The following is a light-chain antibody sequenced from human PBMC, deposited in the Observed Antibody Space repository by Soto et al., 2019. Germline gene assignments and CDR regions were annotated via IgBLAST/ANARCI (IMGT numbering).Light chain of an antibody. CDR1: QSVGTF. CDR3: QHRTNWPRT. V-gene: IGKV3-11*01. J-gene: IGKJ2*01. Sequence: IVWTQSPATLSLSPGERATLSCRASQSVGTFLGWYQQKPGQAPRLIIYDASNRATGVPARFSGTGSGTDFALTLSSVEPEDFAVYYCQHRTNWPRTFGQGTKLDIK. CDR2: DAS.